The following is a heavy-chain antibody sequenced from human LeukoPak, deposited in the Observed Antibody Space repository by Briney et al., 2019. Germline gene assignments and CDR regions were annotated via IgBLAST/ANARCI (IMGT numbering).Heavy chain of an antibody. J-gene: IGHJ4*02. CDR2: IIPIFGTA. CDR1: GGTFSSYA. D-gene: IGHD6-19*01. Sequence: SVKVSCKASGGTFSSYAISWVRQAPGQGLEWMGGIIPIFGTANYAQKFQGRVTITADKSTSTAYMELSSLRSDDTAVYYCARGGSSGWRTPNDDYWGQGTLVTVSS. CDR3: ARGGSSGWRTPNDDY. V-gene: IGHV1-69*06.